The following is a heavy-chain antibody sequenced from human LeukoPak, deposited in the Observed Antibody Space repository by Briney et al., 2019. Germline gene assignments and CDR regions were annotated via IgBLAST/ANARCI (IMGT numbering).Heavy chain of an antibody. J-gene: IGHJ6*02. D-gene: IGHD6-13*01. CDR1: GFMFDDYA. CDR3: AKGGSWYIDYYGMDV. CDR2: LSWNSGSI. V-gene: IGHV3-9*01. Sequence: GGSLRLSCTASGFMFDDYARHWVRQAPGKGLEWVSGLSWNSGSIGYADSVKGRFTISRDNAKKSLYLQMNSLRAEDTALYYCAKGGSWYIDYYGMDVWGQGTTVTVSS.